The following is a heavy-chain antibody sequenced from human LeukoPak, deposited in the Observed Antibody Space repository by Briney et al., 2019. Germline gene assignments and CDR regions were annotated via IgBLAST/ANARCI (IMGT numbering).Heavy chain of an antibody. V-gene: IGHV4-4*02. D-gene: IGHD3-22*01. CDR2: MSHSGNT. CDR3: ARGHYDTGGYYSGFFDY. Sequence: SETLSLTCVVSGDSISSSHWWTWVRQPPGKGLEWIGEMSHSGNTNYNPSLQSRVTTLVDKSKNQFSLRLTSMTVADTAVYYCARGHYDTGGYYSGFFDYWGQGTLVTVSS. J-gene: IGHJ4*02. CDR1: GDSISSSHW.